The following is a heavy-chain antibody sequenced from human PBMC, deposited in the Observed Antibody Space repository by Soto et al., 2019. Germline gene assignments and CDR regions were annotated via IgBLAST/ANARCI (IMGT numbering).Heavy chain of an antibody. V-gene: IGHV1-2*02. CDR2: INPNSGGT. CDR1: GYTFTGYY. J-gene: IGHJ6*02. CDR3: ARDVAMVRGVPFELYYYGMDV. Sequence: ASVKVSCKASGYTFTGYYMHWVRQAPGQGLEWMGWINPNSGGTNYAQKFQGGVTMIRDTSISTAYMELSRLRSDDTAVYYCARDVAMVRGVPFELYYYGMDVWGQGTTVTVSS. D-gene: IGHD3-10*01.